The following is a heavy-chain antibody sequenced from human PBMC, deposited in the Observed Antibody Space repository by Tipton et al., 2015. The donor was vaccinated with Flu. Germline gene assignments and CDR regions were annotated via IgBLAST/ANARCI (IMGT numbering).Heavy chain of an antibody. CDR1: GFTVGEYG. CDR2: IRSKTYGGTT. CDR3: TRGRGIQVTWDLYYFDY. Sequence: RSLRLSCTPSGFTVGEYGMSWVRQAPGKGLEWVGFIRSKTYGGTTEYAASVKGRFTISRDDSRSIAYLQMNSLKTEDTAMYYCTRGRGIQVTWDLYYFDYWGQGTLVTVSS. D-gene: IGHD5-18*01. V-gene: IGHV3-49*04. J-gene: IGHJ4*02.